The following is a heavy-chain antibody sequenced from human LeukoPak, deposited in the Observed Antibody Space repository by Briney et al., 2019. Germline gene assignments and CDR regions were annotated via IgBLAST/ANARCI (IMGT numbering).Heavy chain of an antibody. CDR1: GGTFSNYA. Sequence: SVKVSCKASGGTFSNYAINWVRQAPGPGLEWMGGIIPLFGTANYAQKFQGRVTITADESTSTVYMELNRLKSEDTAVYYCARETTVTTSVYFDYWGQGTLVTVSS. J-gene: IGHJ4*02. D-gene: IGHD4-17*01. V-gene: IGHV1-69*13. CDR3: ARETTVTTSVYFDY. CDR2: IIPLFGTA.